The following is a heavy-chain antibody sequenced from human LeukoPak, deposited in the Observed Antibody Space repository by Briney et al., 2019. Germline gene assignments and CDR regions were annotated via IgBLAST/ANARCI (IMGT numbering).Heavy chain of an antibody. CDR3: VRLRRNSDRSGYYYYYDY. V-gene: IGHV3-11*04. J-gene: IGHJ4*02. D-gene: IGHD3-22*01. Sequence: GGSLRLSCATSGFTFSDYYMTWIRQAPGKGLEWLSYISGTGNTIYYADSVKGRFTISRDNAKNSLYLQMNSLRAEDTAVYFCVRLRRNSDRSGYYYYYDYWGQGTLVTVSS. CDR1: GFTFSDYY. CDR2: ISGTGNTI.